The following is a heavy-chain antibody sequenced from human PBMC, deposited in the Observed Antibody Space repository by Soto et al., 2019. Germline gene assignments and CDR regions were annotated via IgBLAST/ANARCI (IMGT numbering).Heavy chain of an antibody. V-gene: IGHV3-7*03. CDR1: GFTFGDYW. CDR3: VRDVYEILGRVVRRLDS. CDR2: LKRDGRER. D-gene: IGHD2-8*01. Sequence: DVQLVESGGALVQPGGSLRLSCAASGFTFGDYWMTWVRQAPGKGLEWVANLKRDGRERYYVDSVKGRFSVSRDNAKNSLYLQMNNLRPEDTAVYYCVRDVYEILGRVVRRLDSWGQGTLVTVSS. J-gene: IGHJ4*02.